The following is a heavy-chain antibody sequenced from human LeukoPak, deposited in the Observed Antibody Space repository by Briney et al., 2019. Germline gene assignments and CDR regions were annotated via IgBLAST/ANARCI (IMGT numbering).Heavy chain of an antibody. V-gene: IGHV3-15*01. CDR1: GFTFSNAW. J-gene: IGHJ4*02. CDR3: TTGQSPYYDFWSGQNTFDY. Sequence: GGSLRLSCAASGFTFSNAWMSWVRQAPGKGLEWVGRIKSKTDGGTTDYAAPVKGRFTISRDDSKNTLYLQMNSLKTEDTAVYYCTTGQSPYYDFWSGQNTFDYWGRGTLVTVSS. CDR2: IKSKTDGGTT. D-gene: IGHD3-3*01.